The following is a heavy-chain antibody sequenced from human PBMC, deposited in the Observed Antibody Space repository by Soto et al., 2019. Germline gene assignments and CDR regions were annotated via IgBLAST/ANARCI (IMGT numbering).Heavy chain of an antibody. V-gene: IGHV3-30*18. CDR3: AKETIAVGGPNYFDY. CDR2: VSHDGLAQ. Sequence: VQLLQSGGGLVQPGGSLRLLCEGSGFTFSRYGMHWVRQAPGMGLEWVAVVSHDGLAQYYGDSVKGRFTISRDNSQNTLYLQMNNLRTEDTAIYYCAKETIAVGGPNYFDYWGQGTLVTVSS. D-gene: IGHD6-19*01. J-gene: IGHJ4*02. CDR1: GFTFSRYG.